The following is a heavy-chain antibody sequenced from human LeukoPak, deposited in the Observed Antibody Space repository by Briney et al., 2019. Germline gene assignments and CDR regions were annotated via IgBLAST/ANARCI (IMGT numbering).Heavy chain of an antibody. CDR3: ARQRRGGPAVAGTFTYGMDV. CDR2: FDPEDGET. Sequence: GASVKVSCKVSGYTLTELSMHWVRQAPGKGLEWMGGFDPEDGETIYAQKFQGRVTMTEDTSTDTAYMELSSLRSEDTAVYYCARQRRGGPAVAGTFTYGMDVWGQGTTVTVSS. J-gene: IGHJ6*02. CDR1: GYTLTELS. D-gene: IGHD6-19*01. V-gene: IGHV1-24*01.